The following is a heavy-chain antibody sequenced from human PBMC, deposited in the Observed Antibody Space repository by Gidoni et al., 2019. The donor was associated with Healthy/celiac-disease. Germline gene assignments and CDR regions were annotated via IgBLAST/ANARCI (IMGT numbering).Heavy chain of an antibody. CDR1: GYSFTSYW. Sequence: DAQLVQSGAAVTLTGASLKISCKGSGYSFTSYWLGWVRQLPGKGLEWMGIIYPGDTDTRYSPSFQGQATISADKSISTAYLQWSSLKASDTAMYYCARLGSGSYSSAFDIWGQGTMVTVSS. CDR2: IYPGDTDT. V-gene: IGHV5-51*03. CDR3: ARLGSGSYSSAFDI. J-gene: IGHJ3*02. D-gene: IGHD3-10*01.